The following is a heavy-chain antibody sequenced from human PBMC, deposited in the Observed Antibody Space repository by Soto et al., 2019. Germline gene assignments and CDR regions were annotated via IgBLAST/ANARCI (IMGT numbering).Heavy chain of an antibody. CDR3: ARERADILTGYSNYFDY. J-gene: IGHJ4*02. CDR2: IYSGGST. Sequence: GGSLRLSCAPSGFTFSSNYMSWVRQAPGKGLEWVSVIYSGGSTYYADSVKGRFTISRDNSKNTLYLRMNSLRAEDTAVYYCARERADILTGYSNYFDYWGQGTLVTVSS. CDR1: GFTFSSNY. D-gene: IGHD3-9*01. V-gene: IGHV3-66*01.